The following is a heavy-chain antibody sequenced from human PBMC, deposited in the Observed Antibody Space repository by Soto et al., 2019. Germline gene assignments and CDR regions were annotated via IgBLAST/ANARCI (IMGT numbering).Heavy chain of an antibody. CDR2: ISGSGGST. J-gene: IGHJ4*02. V-gene: IGHV3-23*01. Sequence: EVQLLESGGGLVQPGGSLRLSCAASGFTFSSYAKSWVRQAPGKGLEWVSAISGSGGSTYYADSVKGRFTISRDNSKNTLYLQMNSLRAEDTAVYYCAKDRSGLRYFDYWGQGTLVTVSS. D-gene: IGHD3-3*01. CDR1: GFTFSSYA. CDR3: AKDRSGLRYFDY.